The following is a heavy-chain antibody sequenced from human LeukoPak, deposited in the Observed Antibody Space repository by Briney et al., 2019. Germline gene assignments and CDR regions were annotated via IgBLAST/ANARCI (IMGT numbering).Heavy chain of an antibody. CDR3: ARHRSKYQLLLVWFDP. CDR2: IYYSGST. J-gene: IGHJ5*02. CDR1: GGSISSSSYY. D-gene: IGHD2-2*01. V-gene: IGHV4-39*01. Sequence: SETLSLTCTVSGGSISSSSYYWGWIRQPPGKGLEWIGSIYYSGSTYHNPSLKSRVTISVDTSKNQFSLKLSSVTAADTAVYYCARHRSKYQLLLVWFDPWGQGTLVTVSS.